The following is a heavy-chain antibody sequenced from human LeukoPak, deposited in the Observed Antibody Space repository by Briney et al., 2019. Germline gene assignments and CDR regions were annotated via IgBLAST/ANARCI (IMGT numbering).Heavy chain of an antibody. CDR2: INHSGST. CDR1: GGSFSGYY. V-gene: IGHV4-34*01. CDR3: ARQDGDYYDSSGYQIRWFDP. Sequence: PSETLSLTCAVYGGSFSGYYWSWIRQPPGKGLEWIGEINHSGSTNYNPSLKSRVTISVDTSKNQFSLKLSSVTAADTAVYYCARQDGDYYDSSGYQIRWFDPWGQGTLVTVSS. J-gene: IGHJ5*02. D-gene: IGHD3-22*01.